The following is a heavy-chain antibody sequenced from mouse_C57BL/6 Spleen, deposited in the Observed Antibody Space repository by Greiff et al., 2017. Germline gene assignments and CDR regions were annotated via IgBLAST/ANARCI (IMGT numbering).Heavy chain of an antibody. CDR1: GYAFSSSW. D-gene: IGHD3-3*01. V-gene: IGHV1-82*01. CDR3: ASGDERYFDV. J-gene: IGHJ1*03. Sequence: QVQLQQSGPELVKPGASVKISCKASGYAFSSSWMNWVKQRPGKGLEWIGRIYPGDGDTNYNGKFKGKATLSADKSSSTAYMQLSSLTSEDSAVYFCASGDERYFDVWGTGTTVTVSS. CDR2: IYPGDGDT.